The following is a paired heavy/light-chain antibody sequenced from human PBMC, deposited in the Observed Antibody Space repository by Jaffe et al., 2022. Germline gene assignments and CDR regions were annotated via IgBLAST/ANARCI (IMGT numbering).Heavy chain of an antibody. CDR1: GFTFSASV. CDR3: ANFSSAWSETGYFHS. V-gene: IGHV3-23*01. D-gene: IGHD6-19*01. Sequence: EVQLLQSGGGLVQPGGSLRLSCAASGFTFSASVMNWVRQAPGQGLEWVSSISDSGVNTYYADSVKGRFTISRDNSNSTLFLQMNSLRAEDTAVYYCANFSSAWSETGYFHSWGQGTLVTVSS. J-gene: IGHJ4*02. CDR2: ISDSGVNT.
Light chain of an antibody. J-gene: IGKJ1*01. V-gene: IGKV1-5*03. Sequence: DIQMTQSPSTLSASVGDRVTITCRASQSISNWLAWYQQKPGKAPKVLIYKASSLESGVPSRFSGSGSGTEFTLTISSLQPDDFATYYCQQYNSFSPWPFGQGTKVEIK. CDR2: KAS. CDR3: QQYNSFSPWP. CDR1: QSISNW.